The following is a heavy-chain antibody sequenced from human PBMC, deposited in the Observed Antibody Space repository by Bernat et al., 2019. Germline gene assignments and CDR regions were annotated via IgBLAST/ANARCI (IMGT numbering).Heavy chain of an antibody. CDR2: INHSEST. CDR1: GVSFSGYY. Sequence: QVQLQQWGAGLLKPSETLSLTCAVYGVSFSGYYWSWIRQPPGKGLEWIGEINHSESTNYNPSLKSRVTISVDTSKNQLSMKLSSVTAADTAVYYCARGLRWPQYYFDYWGQGTLVTVSS. V-gene: IGHV4-34*01. D-gene: IGHD4-23*01. J-gene: IGHJ4*02. CDR3: ARGLRWPQYYFDY.